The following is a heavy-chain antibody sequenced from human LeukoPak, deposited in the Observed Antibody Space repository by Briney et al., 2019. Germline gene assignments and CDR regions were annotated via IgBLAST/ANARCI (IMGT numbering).Heavy chain of an antibody. CDR2: ISSSSSYI. Sequence: GGSLRLSCAASGFTFSSYSMNWVRQAPGKGLEWVSSISSSSSYIYYADSVKGRFTISRDNAKNSLYLQMNSLRAEDTAVYYCARGIDTAMVTWEKDYYDSSGYHYFDYWGQGTLVTVSS. J-gene: IGHJ4*02. V-gene: IGHV3-21*04. CDR3: ARGIDTAMVTWEKDYYDSSGYHYFDY. CDR1: GFTFSSYS. D-gene: IGHD3-22*01.